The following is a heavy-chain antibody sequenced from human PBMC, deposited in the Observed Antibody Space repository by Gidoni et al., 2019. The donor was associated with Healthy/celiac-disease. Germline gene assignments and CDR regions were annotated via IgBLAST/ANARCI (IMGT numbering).Heavy chain of an antibody. CDR3: AKAARLGPSTPGLDY. Sequence: EVQLVESGGVVVQPGGSLRLPCAASGFTFDDYTMHWVRRAPGKGLGWVYLISWDGGSTYYADSVKGRFTISRDNSKNSLYLQMNSLRTEDTALYYCAKAARLGPSTPGLDYWGQGTLVTVSS. CDR1: GFTFDDYT. CDR2: ISWDGGST. V-gene: IGHV3-43*01. D-gene: IGHD5-18*01. J-gene: IGHJ4*02.